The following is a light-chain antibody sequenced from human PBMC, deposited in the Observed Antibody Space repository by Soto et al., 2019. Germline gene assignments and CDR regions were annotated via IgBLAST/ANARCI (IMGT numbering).Light chain of an antibody. J-gene: IGLJ1*01. CDR2: DTT. Sequence: QAVVTQEPSLTVSPGGTVTLTCGSSTGAVTNGHYPYWFQQKPGQAPRTLIYDTTNRHSWTPARFSGSLLGGKAALTLSGAQPEDEAEYYCLISYNGTQVFGTGTKVTVL. CDR3: LISYNGTQV. CDR1: TGAVTNGHY. V-gene: IGLV7-46*01.